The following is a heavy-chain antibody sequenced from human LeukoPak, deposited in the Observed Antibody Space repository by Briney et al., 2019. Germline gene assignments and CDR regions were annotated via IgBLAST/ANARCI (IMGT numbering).Heavy chain of an antibody. Sequence: SVKVSCKASGGTFSSHAMSWVRQAPGQGLEWVGGIIPIFGTTNYAQKFQGRVTITTDESTSTGFMELRSLRSDDTAVYYCARGDSGYDCGFDNWGQGTLVTVSS. CDR1: GGTFSSHA. CDR2: IIPIFGTT. D-gene: IGHD5-12*01. CDR3: ARGDSGYDCGFDN. V-gene: IGHV1-69*05. J-gene: IGHJ4*02.